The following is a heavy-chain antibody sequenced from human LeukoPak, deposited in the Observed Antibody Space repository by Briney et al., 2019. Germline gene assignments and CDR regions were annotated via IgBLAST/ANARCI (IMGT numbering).Heavy chain of an antibody. CDR1: GFTFSSYA. CDR2: ISYDGSNK. D-gene: IGHD5-18*01. V-gene: IGHV3-30*04. Sequence: GRSLRLSCAASGFTFSSYAMHGVRQAPGKGLEWVAVISYDGSNKYYADSVKGRFTISRDNSKNTLYLQMNSLRAEDTAVYYCARGGWIQLWLIFDYWGQGTLVTVSS. J-gene: IGHJ4*02. CDR3: ARGGWIQLWLIFDY.